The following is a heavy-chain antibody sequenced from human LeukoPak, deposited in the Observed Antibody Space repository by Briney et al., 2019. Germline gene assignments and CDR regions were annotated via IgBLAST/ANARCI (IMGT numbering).Heavy chain of an antibody. CDR3: TTSVGGYDFDY. Sequence: GGPLRLSCAASGFTFSNAWMSWVRQAPGKGLEWVGRIKSKTDGGTTDYAAPVKGRFTISRDDSKNTLYLQMNSLKTEDTAVYYCTTSVGGYDFDYWGQGTLVTVSS. CDR1: GFTFSNAW. V-gene: IGHV3-15*01. CDR2: IKSKTDGGTT. D-gene: IGHD5-12*01. J-gene: IGHJ4*02.